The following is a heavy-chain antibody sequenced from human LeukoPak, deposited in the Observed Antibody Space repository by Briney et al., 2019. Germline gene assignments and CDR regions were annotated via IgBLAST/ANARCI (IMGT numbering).Heavy chain of an antibody. CDR3: ARGASVVAGSDNALDI. J-gene: IGHJ3*02. Sequence: SETLSLTCTVSGASITSYYWTWIRQPPEKGLEWIGFLSYSGSTNYNPSVKSRVTISVDTSKNQFSLKLSSVTAADTAMYYCARGASVVAGSDNALDIWGQGTMVTVSS. CDR2: LSYSGST. CDR1: GASITSYY. V-gene: IGHV4-59*01. D-gene: IGHD6-19*01.